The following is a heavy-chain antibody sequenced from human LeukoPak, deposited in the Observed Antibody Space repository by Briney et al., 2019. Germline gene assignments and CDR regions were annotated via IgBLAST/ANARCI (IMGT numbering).Heavy chain of an antibody. CDR1: GGTFSNYM. CDR2: VTPILGTA. CDR3: ARSVWGPNQSMDV. J-gene: IGHJ6*02. D-gene: IGHD3-16*01. V-gene: IGHV1-69*08. Sequence: SVKVSCKASGGTFSNYMINWVRQAPGQGLEWMGRVTPILGTANYAQKFQGRVTITADKSTTTAPMELSSLRSEDTAVYYCARSVWGPNQSMDVWGQGTTVTVSS.